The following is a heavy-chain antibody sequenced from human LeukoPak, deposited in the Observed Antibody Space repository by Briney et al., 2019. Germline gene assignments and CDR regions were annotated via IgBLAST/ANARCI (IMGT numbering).Heavy chain of an antibody. V-gene: IGHV3-23*01. Sequence: GGSLRLSCAASGFTFSSYGMHWVRQAPGKGLEWVSAISGSGGSTYYADSVKGRFTISRDNSKNTLYLQMNSLRAEDTAVYYCAKDKARSVSWDYWGQGTLVTVSS. CDR3: AKDKARSVSWDY. CDR1: GFTFSSYG. J-gene: IGHJ4*02. CDR2: ISGSGGST. D-gene: IGHD2/OR15-2a*01.